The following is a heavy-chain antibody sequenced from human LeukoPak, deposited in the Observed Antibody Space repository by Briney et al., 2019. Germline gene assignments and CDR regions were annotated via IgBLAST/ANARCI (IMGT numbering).Heavy chain of an antibody. J-gene: IGHJ6*02. CDR1: GGSISRYY. V-gene: IGHV4-4*07. D-gene: IGHD3-10*01. CDR2: IYTSGST. Sequence: NRSETLSLTCTVSGGSISRYYGSWIREPAGKGLEWVGRIYTSGSTNYNPSLESRVTMSVDTFKNQFSLKLSSVTAADAAVYNCARDIKVRGVMILYGMDVWGQGTTVTVYS. CDR3: ARDIKVRGVMILYGMDV.